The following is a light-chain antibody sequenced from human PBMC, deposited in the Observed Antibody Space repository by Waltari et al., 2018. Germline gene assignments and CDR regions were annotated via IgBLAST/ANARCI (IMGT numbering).Light chain of an antibody. CDR3: QQYEDWPRHS. CDR2: GAY. J-gene: IGKJ4*01. V-gene: IGKV3-15*01. CDR1: QNVGTS. Sequence: EILVTQSPATLSVSPGERVTLSCRASQNVGTSLAWYQQKPGQTPRPLIFGAYSRASGVPARFSGSGSGTDFTLAISSLQSEDFAVYYCQQYEDWPRHSFGGGTKVQIE.